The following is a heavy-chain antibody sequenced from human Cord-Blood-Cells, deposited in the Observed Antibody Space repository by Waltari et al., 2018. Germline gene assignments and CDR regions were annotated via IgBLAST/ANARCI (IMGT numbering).Heavy chain of an antibody. CDR2: ISYDGSNK. V-gene: IGHV3-30-3*01. J-gene: IGHJ4*02. D-gene: IGHD4-4*01. Sequence: QVQLVESGGGVVQPGRSLRLSCAAPGFPSSSYAMHWVRQAPGKGLEWVAVISYDGSNKYYADSVKGRFTISRDNSKNTLYLQMNSLRAEDTAVYYCARDSSNYFDYWGQGTLVTVSS. CDR3: ARDSSNYFDY. CDR1: GFPSSSYA.